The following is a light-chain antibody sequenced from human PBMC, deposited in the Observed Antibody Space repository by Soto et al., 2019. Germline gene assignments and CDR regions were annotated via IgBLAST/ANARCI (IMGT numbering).Light chain of an antibody. CDR2: GNS. J-gene: IGLJ3*02. V-gene: IGLV1-40*01. CDR1: SSNIGAGYD. Sequence: QSVLTQPPSVSGAPGQRGTISCTGSSSNIGAGYDVHGYQQLPGTAPKLLIYGNSNRPSGVPDRFSGSKSGTSASLAITGLQAEDEADYYCQSYDSSLSGVFGGRTKLTVL. CDR3: QSYDSSLSGV.